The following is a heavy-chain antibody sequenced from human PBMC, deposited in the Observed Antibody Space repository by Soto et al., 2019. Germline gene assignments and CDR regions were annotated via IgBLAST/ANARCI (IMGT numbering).Heavy chain of an antibody. Sequence: QVQLQESGPGLVKPSQTLSLTCAISGDSVSSNSAAWNWSRLSPSRGLEWLARTYYRSRWYNDYAVSVRSRITVNPDTSQNQFSLQLTSVTPEETAVYYCAGTTSHQWYYMDVWGKGTPVTVSS. CDR1: GDSVSSNSAA. CDR2: TYYRSRWYN. V-gene: IGHV6-1*01. D-gene: IGHD1-7*01. CDR3: AGTTSHQWYYMDV. J-gene: IGHJ6*03.